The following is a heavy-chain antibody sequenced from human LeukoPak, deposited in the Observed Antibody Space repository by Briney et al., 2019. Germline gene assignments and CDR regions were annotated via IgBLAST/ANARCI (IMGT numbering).Heavy chain of an antibody. CDR1: GFTFSRYW. CDR3: ASPAVWGELSLRY. D-gene: IGHD3-16*02. J-gene: IGHJ4*02. CDR2: ISPDGSTT. Sequence: GGSLRLSCAASGFTFSRYWMHWVRQAPGKGLMWVSRISPDGSTTSYADSVKGRFTISRDNAKNTLYLQMNSLRAEDTAVYYCASPAVWGELSLRYWGQGTLVTVSS. V-gene: IGHV3-74*03.